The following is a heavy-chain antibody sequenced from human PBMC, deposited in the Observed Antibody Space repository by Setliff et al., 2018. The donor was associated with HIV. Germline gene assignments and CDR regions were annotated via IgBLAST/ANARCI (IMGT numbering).Heavy chain of an antibody. CDR2: INHSGST. CDR3: AGGPGTTSIDY. D-gene: IGHD1-26*01. V-gene: IGHV4-34*01. Sequence: SETLSLTCAVYGGSFSAHYWTWIRQPPGKGLEWIGEINHSGSTNYNMSLWSRVTISLDASRNQFSLELISVTAADTAVYYCAGGPGTTSIDYWAQGTLVTVSS. CDR1: GGSFSAHY. J-gene: IGHJ4*02.